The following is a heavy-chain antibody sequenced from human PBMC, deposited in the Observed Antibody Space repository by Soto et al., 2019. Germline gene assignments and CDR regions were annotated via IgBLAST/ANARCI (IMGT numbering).Heavy chain of an antibody. Sequence: SETLSLTCTVSGGSIRNGNYYWSWIRQLPGKGLEWIGNIYYIGTTSYNPSLKSRVIISIDTSKNQFSLELTSVLAADTAVYYCAKNETTRPWFDPWGQGTLVTVSS. CDR1: GGSIRNGNYY. CDR3: AKNETTRPWFDP. V-gene: IGHV4-31*02. D-gene: IGHD1-1*01. CDR2: IYYIGTT. J-gene: IGHJ5*02.